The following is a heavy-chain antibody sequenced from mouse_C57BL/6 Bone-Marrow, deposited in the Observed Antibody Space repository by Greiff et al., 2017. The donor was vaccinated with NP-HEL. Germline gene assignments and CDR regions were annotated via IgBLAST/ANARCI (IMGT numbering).Heavy chain of an antibody. CDR1: GYSFTGYF. CDR2: INPYNGGT. CDR3: ARCNYGNYVYYAMDY. V-gene: IGHV1-20*01. D-gene: IGHD2-1*01. Sequence: EVQLQQSGPELVKPGDSVKISCKASGYSFTGYFMNWVMQSHGKSLEWIGRINPYNGGTFYNQKFKGKATLTVDKSSSTAHMELRSLTSEDSAVYYCARCNYGNYVYYAMDYWGQGTSVTVSS. J-gene: IGHJ4*01.